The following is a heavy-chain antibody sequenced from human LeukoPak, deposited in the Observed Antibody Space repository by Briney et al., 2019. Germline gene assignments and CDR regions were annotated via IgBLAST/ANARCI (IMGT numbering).Heavy chain of an antibody. D-gene: IGHD1-26*01. Sequence: ASVKVSCKASGYTFTSYYMHWVRQAPGQGLEWMGIINPSGGSTSYAQKFQGRVTMTRDTSTSTVYMELSSLRSEDTAVYYCARERYRHSGSSDNWFDPWGQGTLVTVSS. V-gene: IGHV1-46*01. J-gene: IGHJ5*02. CDR1: GYTFTSYY. CDR2: INPSGGST. CDR3: ARERYRHSGSSDNWFDP.